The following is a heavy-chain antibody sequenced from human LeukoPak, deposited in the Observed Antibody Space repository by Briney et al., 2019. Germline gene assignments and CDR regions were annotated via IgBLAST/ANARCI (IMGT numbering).Heavy chain of an antibody. CDR1: GFNFNTYS. V-gene: IGHV3-48*04. Sequence: GGSLRLSCAASGFNFNTYSMNWVRQAPGKGLEWVSYISSDSRTIYYADSVKGRFTISRDNARNSLYLQMDSLRAEDTALYYCARAPITSPFYFDYWGQGTLVTVSS. CDR2: ISSDSRTI. CDR3: ARAPITSPFYFDY. D-gene: IGHD2-2*01. J-gene: IGHJ4*02.